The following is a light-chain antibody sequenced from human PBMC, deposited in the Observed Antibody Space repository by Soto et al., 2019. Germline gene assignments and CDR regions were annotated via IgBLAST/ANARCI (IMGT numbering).Light chain of an antibody. J-gene: IGKJ4*01. CDR1: QSISSY. CDR3: QQYNSYSPLT. V-gene: IGKV1-5*03. CDR2: KAS. Sequence: DIQMTQSPSSLSASVVDRVTITFRSSQSISSYLNWYQQKPGKAPKLLIYKASGLESGVPSRFSGSGSGTDFTLTISSLQPDDFATYYCQQYNSYSPLTFGGGTKVDIK.